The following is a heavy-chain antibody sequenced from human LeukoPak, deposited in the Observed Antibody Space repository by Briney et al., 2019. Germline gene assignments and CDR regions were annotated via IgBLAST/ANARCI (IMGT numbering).Heavy chain of an antibody. D-gene: IGHD1-7*01. V-gene: IGHV3-33*06. CDR3: AKDRGNYHTSGSDY. CDR1: GFTFNNYG. CDR2: IWYDGSDK. Sequence: GGSLRLSCAASGFTFNNYGMHWVRQAPGKGLDWVAVIWYDGSDKYNADSVKGRFTISRDNSKNTLFLQTNSLRADDTAVYYCAKDRGNYHTSGSDYWGQGTLVTVSS. J-gene: IGHJ4*02.